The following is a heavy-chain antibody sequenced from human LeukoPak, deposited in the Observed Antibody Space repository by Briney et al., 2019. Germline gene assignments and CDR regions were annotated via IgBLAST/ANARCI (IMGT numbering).Heavy chain of an antibody. CDR1: GDSVSGFY. Sequence: SETLSLTCSVSGDSVSGFYWNWIRQSPGTGLEWIGNIHYSGNSNHNPSLKSRVTMSIDTSRNQFFLKLNSVTAADTAVYYCVLAPNSNWFDFWGQGTQVTVSS. V-gene: IGHV4-59*08. CDR3: VLAPNSNWFDF. D-gene: IGHD2-8*01. CDR2: IHYSGNS. J-gene: IGHJ5*01.